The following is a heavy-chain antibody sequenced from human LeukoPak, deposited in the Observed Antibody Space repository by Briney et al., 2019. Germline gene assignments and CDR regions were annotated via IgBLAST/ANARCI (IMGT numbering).Heavy chain of an antibody. D-gene: IGHD5-18*01. CDR1: DGSISYNY. Sequence: SETLSLTCIVSDGSISYNYWSWIRQSAGKGLELIGRIYYTGSTNYNPSLRSRVTMPVDTSKNQFSLMLSSVTAADTAVYYCARGLSGDSYGFEYWGQGTLVTVSS. CDR2: IYYTGST. CDR3: ARGLSGDSYGFEY. J-gene: IGHJ4*02. V-gene: IGHV4-4*07.